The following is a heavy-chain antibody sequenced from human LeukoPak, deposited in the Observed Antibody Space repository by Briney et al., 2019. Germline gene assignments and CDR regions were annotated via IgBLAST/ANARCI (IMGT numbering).Heavy chain of an antibody. J-gene: IGHJ4*01. CDR2: INHSGST. Sequence: SETLSLTCAVYGGSFSGYYWSWIRQPPEKGLEWIGEINHSGSTNYNPSLKSRVTISVDTSKNQFSLKLSSVTAADTAVYHCARDLGIRYFDWVGSYFDYWGQGTLVTVSS. V-gene: IGHV4-34*01. D-gene: IGHD3-9*01. CDR3: ARDLGIRYFDWVGSYFDY. CDR1: GGSFSGYY.